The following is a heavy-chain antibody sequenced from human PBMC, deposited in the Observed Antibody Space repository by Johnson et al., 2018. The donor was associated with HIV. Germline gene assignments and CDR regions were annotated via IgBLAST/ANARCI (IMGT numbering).Heavy chain of an antibody. J-gene: IGHJ3*02. CDR3: ARDASYGDYAFDI. Sequence: EQLVESGGGLVQPGGSLRLSCAASGFTVSSNYMSWVRQAPGKGLEWVSAIYSGGSTYYTDSVKGRFTISGDNSKNSLYLQLHSLRAEDTAVYYCARDASYGDYAFDIWGQGTMVTVSS. V-gene: IGHV3-66*01. CDR2: IYSGGST. CDR1: GFTVSSNY. D-gene: IGHD4-17*01.